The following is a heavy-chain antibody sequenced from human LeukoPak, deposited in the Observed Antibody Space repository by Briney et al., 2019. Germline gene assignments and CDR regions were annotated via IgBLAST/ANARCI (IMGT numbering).Heavy chain of an antibody. CDR1: GGTFSSYA. D-gene: IGHD3-22*01. J-gene: IGHJ4*02. Sequence: ASVKVSCKASGGTFSSYAISWVRQAPGQGLEWMGRIIPIFGTANYAQKFQGRVTITTDESTSTAYMELSSLRSGDTAVYYCARTPDSSGYLDYWGQGTLVTVSS. V-gene: IGHV1-69*05. CDR3: ARTPDSSGYLDY. CDR2: IIPIFGTA.